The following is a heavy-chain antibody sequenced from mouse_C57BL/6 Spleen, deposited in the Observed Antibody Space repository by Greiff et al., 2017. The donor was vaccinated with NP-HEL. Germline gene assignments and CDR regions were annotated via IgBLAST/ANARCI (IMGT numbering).Heavy chain of an antibody. D-gene: IGHD1-1*01. J-gene: IGHJ4*01. CDR1: GYSLTSGYY. V-gene: IGHV3-6*01. CDR2: ISYDGSN. Sequence: VQLQQSGPGLVKPSQSLSLTCSVTGYSLTSGYYWNWIRQFPGNKLEWMGYISYDGSNNYNPSLKNRISITRDTSKNQFFLKLNSVTTEDTATYYCAREVAYYYAMDYWGQGTSVTVSS. CDR3: AREVAYYYAMDY.